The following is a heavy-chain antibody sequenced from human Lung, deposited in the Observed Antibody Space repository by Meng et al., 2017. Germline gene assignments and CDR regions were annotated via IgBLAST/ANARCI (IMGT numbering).Heavy chain of an antibody. CDR2: INHSGSN. CDR3: ARGPTTMAHDFDY. CDR1: GWSYSDSY. Sequence: QLKQWGAGVLKPSETLSLTCVVSGWSYSDSYWSWIRQPPGKGLEWIGEINHSGSNNYNPSLESRATISVDTSQNNLSLKLSSVTAADSAVYYCARGPTTMAHDFDYWGQGTLVTVSS. V-gene: IGHV4-34*01. J-gene: IGHJ4*02. D-gene: IGHD4-11*01.